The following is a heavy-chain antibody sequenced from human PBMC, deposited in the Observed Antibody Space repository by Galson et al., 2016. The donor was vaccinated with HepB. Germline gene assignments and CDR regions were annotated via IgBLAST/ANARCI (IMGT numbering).Heavy chain of an antibody. Sequence: SLRLSCAASGFTFSHYGIHWVRQAPGKGLEWVAFILYDGSKAYYGDSVKGRFIISRDKSKNSLSLQMNNLRAEDTAVYHCVRQGDLLIVRFFHGMDVWGQGTTVTVSS. CDR3: VRQGDLLIVRFFHGMDV. D-gene: IGHD3-9*01. CDR1: GFTFSHYG. CDR2: ILYDGSKA. J-gene: IGHJ6*02. V-gene: IGHV3-33*01.